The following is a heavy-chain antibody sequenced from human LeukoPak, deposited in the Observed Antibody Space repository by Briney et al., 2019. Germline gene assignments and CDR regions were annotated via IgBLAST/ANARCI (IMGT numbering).Heavy chain of an antibody. J-gene: IGHJ4*02. CDR1: GGSFRGYY. CDR3: TRWSNVDTAMPKFDY. CDR2: INHSGST. V-gene: IGHV4-34*01. D-gene: IGHD5-18*01. Sequence: PETLSLTCAVYGGSFRGYYWSWIRQPPGKGLEWIGEINHSGSTNYNPSLKSRVTISVDTSKNQFSLKLSSVTAADTAVYYCTRWSNVDTAMPKFDYWGQGTLVTVSS.